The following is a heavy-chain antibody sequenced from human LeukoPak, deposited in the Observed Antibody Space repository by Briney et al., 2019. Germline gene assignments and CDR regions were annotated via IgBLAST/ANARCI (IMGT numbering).Heavy chain of an antibody. CDR3: VRSLDY. Sequence: GGSLRLSCAASGFPFSTYAMNWVRQAPGKGLEWVSVITGSGGFTQYADSVKGRFTISRDNSKNTVYLQMNSLRVEDTALYYWVRSLDYWGQGTLVTVSS. V-gene: IGHV3-23*01. CDR1: GFPFSTYA. J-gene: IGHJ4*02. CDR2: ITGSGGFT.